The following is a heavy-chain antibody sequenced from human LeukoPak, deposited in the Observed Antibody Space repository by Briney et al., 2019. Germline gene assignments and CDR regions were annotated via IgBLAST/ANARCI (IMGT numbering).Heavy chain of an antibody. D-gene: IGHD3-22*01. Sequence: GGSLRLSCAASGFTFSTYAMSWVRQAPGKGLEWVSYISSSSSTIYYADSVKGRFTISRDNAKNSLYLQMNSLRAEDTAVYYCARAWGYDSSGYYLDYWGQGTLVTVSS. CDR2: ISSSSSTI. CDR1: GFTFSTYA. V-gene: IGHV3-48*01. CDR3: ARAWGYDSSGYYLDY. J-gene: IGHJ4*02.